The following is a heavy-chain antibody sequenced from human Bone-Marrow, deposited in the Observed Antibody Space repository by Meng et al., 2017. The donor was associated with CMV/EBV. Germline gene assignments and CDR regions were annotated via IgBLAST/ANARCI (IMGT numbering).Heavy chain of an antibody. Sequence: GGSLRLSCKGSGYSFTSYWIGWVRQMPGKGLEWMGIIYPGDSDTRYSPSFQGQVTISADKSISTAYLQWSSLKASDTAMYYCARRTEGATTYHWFDPWGQGTLVTVSS. J-gene: IGHJ5*02. CDR3: ARRTEGATTYHWFDP. D-gene: IGHD1-26*01. CDR1: GYSFTSYW. V-gene: IGHV5-51*01. CDR2: IYPGDSDT.